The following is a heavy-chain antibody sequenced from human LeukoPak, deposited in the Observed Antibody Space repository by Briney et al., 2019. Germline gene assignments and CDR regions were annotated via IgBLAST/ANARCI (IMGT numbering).Heavy chain of an antibody. CDR1: GFTFSTYW. V-gene: IGHV3-7*01. Sequence: GGSLRLSCAASGFTFSTYWMSWVRQAPGKGLEWVANIKQDGNEKYYVGSVKGRFTISRDNAKSSLYLQMNSLRAEDTAVYYCAKDGITMIVVAPSHFDYWGQGTLVTVSS. CDR3: AKDGITMIVVAPSHFDY. D-gene: IGHD3-22*01. CDR2: IKQDGNEK. J-gene: IGHJ4*02.